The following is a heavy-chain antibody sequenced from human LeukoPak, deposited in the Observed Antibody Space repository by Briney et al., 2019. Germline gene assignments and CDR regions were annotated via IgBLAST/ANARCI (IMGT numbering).Heavy chain of an antibody. D-gene: IGHD3-10*01. CDR2: IYYSGST. J-gene: IGHJ4*02. CDR1: GFTFSSYA. Sequence: PGGSLRLSCAASGFTFSSYAMSWVRQAPGKGLEWIADIYYSGSTNYNPSLKSRVTISIDTSKNQFSLKLSSVTAADTAVYYCVRDYYGSGSYYPFDYWGQGTLVTVSS. CDR3: VRDYYGSGSYYPFDY. V-gene: IGHV4-59*01.